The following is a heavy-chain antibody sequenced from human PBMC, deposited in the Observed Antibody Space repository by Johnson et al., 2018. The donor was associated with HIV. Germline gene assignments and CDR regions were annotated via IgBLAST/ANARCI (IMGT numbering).Heavy chain of an antibody. V-gene: IGHV3-30-3*01. Sequence: VQLVESGGGVVQPGGSLRLSCAASGFTFSSYAMHWVRQAPGKGLEWVAVISYDGSNKYYADSVKGRFTISRDNSKNTLYLQMNSLRAEDTAVYYCARDRHDSSGYYWDNAFDIWGQGTMVTVSS. D-gene: IGHD3-22*01. CDR2: ISYDGSNK. J-gene: IGHJ3*02. CDR3: ARDRHDSSGYYWDNAFDI. CDR1: GFTFSSYA.